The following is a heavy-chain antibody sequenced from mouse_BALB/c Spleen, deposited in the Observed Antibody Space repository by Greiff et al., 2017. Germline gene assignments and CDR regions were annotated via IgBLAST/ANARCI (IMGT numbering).Heavy chain of an antibody. J-gene: IGHJ2*01. V-gene: IGHV3-2*02. CDR3: ARHYRYDGFDY. Sequence: EVQLQESGPGLVKPSQSLSLTCTVTGYSITSDYAWNWIRQFPGNKLEWMGYISYSGSTSYNPSLKSRISITRDTSKNQFFLQLNSVTTEDTATYYCARHYRYDGFDYWGQGTTLTVSS. D-gene: IGHD2-14*01. CDR2: ISYSGST. CDR1: GYSITSDYA.